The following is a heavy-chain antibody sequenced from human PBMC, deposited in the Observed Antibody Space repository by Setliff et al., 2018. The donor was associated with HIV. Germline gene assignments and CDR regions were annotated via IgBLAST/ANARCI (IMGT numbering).Heavy chain of an antibody. V-gene: IGHV4-39*01. CDR2: VYYSGST. CDR3: ARQGNAIYGEVDS. D-gene: IGHD3-10*01. CDR1: GGSISSSGYY. J-gene: IGHJ5*01. Sequence: SETLSLTCSVSGGSISSSGYYWSWIRQHPGKGLDWIGRVYYSGSTDYNPSLQSRATLSIDTSKNQFSLKLISVTAADTAIYFCARQGNAIYGEVDSWGQGTRVTVSS.